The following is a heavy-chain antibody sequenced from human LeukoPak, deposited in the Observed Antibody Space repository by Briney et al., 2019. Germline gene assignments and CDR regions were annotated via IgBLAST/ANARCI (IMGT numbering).Heavy chain of an antibody. CDR3: ARDVLGYNSSSSD. CDR2: INSNTGGT. V-gene: IGHV1-2*02. D-gene: IGHD5-24*01. CDR1: GYTFTGYY. Sequence: ASVKVSCKASGYTFTGYYIHWVRQAPGKGLEWVGWINSNTGGTKYAQKFQDRVTVTRDKSISTVHMELSSLRSDDTAVYFCARDVLGYNSSSSDWGQGTLVSVSS. J-gene: IGHJ4*02.